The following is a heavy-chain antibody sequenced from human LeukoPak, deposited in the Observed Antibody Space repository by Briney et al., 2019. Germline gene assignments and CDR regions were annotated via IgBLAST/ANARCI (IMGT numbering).Heavy chain of an antibody. J-gene: IGHJ3*02. CDR3: ARVRVSGRVPAAWGAFDI. V-gene: IGHV1-69*13. D-gene: IGHD2-2*01. CDR2: IIPIFGTA. Sequence: ASVKVSCKASGGTFSSYAISWVRQAPGQGLEWMGGIIPIFGTANYAQKFQGRVTITADESTSTAYMELSSLRSEDTAVYYCARVRVSGRVPAAWGAFDIWGQGTMVTVSS. CDR1: GGTFSSYA.